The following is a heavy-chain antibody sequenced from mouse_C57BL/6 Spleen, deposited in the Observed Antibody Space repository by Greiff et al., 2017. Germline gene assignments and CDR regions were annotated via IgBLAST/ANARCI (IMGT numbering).Heavy chain of an antibody. CDR3: VRENYYGSSQYY. Sequence: EVKLMESGGGLVKPGGSLKLSCAASGFTFSDYGMHWVRQAPEKGLEWVAYISSGSSTIYYSDTVKGRFTMSRDNAKNTLFLQMTSLRSEDTSMYSCVRENYYGSSQYYWGPGTTLTVAS. J-gene: IGHJ2*01. CDR2: ISSGSSTI. V-gene: IGHV5-17*01. CDR1: GFTFSDYG. D-gene: IGHD1-1*01.